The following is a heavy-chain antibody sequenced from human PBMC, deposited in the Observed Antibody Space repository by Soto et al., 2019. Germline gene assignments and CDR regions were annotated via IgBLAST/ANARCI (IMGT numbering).Heavy chain of an antibody. V-gene: IGHV1-46*01. CDR2: INPSGGIT. CDR3: ARGISTTRYYYYYGMDV. CDR1: GYTLTSYY. D-gene: IGHD2-2*01. Sequence: ASVKVSCKASGYTLTSYYLHWVRQAPGQGPEWMGIINPSGGITNDAQKFQDRVTMTSDTSTSTVYMELSSLRSEDAAVYYCARGISTTRYYYYYGMDVWGQGTTVTVSS. J-gene: IGHJ6*02.